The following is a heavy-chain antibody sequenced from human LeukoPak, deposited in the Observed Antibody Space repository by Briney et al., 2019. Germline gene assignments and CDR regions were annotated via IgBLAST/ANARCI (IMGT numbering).Heavy chain of an antibody. CDR1: GGSISSGGYY. Sequence: PSETLSLTCTVSGGSISSGGYYWSWIRQPPGKGLEWIGYIYYSGSTNYNPSLKSRVTISVDTSKNQFSLKLSSVTAGDTAVYYCARHRGPTVYYYYGMDVWGQGTTVTISS. CDR3: ARHRGPTVYYYYGMDV. D-gene: IGHD5-24*01. V-gene: IGHV4-61*08. CDR2: IYYSGST. J-gene: IGHJ6*02.